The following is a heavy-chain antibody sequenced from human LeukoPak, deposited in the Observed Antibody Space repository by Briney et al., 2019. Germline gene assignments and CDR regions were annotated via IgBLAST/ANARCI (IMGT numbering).Heavy chain of an antibody. Sequence: GGSLRLSCAASGFSLSNYWLSWVSQARGKGLEWVANINQDGSDKYYVDSVMGRFTISKDNAKNSVYLQMNSLRPEDTAIYYCAWYGVTHGLDVWGQGTTVTVSS. V-gene: IGHV3-7*01. CDR2: INQDGSDK. CDR3: AWYGVTHGLDV. J-gene: IGHJ6*02. D-gene: IGHD3-10*01. CDR1: GFSLSNYW.